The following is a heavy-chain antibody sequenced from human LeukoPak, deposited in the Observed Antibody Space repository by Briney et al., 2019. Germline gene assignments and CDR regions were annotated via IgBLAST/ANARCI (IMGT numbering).Heavy chain of an antibody. J-gene: IGHJ4*02. V-gene: IGHV1-18*01. CDR3: ARGEPVTADFDY. Sequence: ASVKVSCKASGYTFTSYDITWVRQAPGQGLEWMGWISAYNGNTNYAQKLQDRVTMTADTSTSTAYMELRSLRSDDTAVYYCARGEPVTADFDYWGQGTLVTVSS. D-gene: IGHD2-21*02. CDR1: GYTFTSYD. CDR2: ISAYNGNT.